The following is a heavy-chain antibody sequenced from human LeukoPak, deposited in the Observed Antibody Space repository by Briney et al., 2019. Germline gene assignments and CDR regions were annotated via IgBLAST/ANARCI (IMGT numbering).Heavy chain of an antibody. V-gene: IGHV1-8*01. D-gene: IGHD6-19*01. CDR2: MNPNSGNT. CDR3: ARVSSGLYYFDY. CDR1: GYTFTSYD. Sequence: ASVKVSCKASGYTFTSYDINWVRQATGQGLEWMGWMNPNSGNTGYAQEFQGRVTMTRNTSISTAYMELSSLRSEDTAVYYCARVSSGLYYFDYWGQGTLVTVSS. J-gene: IGHJ4*02.